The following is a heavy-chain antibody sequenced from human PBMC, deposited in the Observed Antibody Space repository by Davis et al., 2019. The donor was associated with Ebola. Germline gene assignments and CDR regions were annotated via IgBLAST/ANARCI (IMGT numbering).Heavy chain of an antibody. CDR1: GYTFTSYY. V-gene: IGHV1-46*01. D-gene: IGHD4-11*01. CDR3: ARGPTVNGLDY. J-gene: IGHJ4*02. CDR2: INPSGGST. Sequence: AASVKVSCKASGYTFTSYYMHWVRQAPGQGLEWMGIINPSGGSTSYAQKFQGRVTISVDTSKNQFSLKLSSVTAADTAVYYCARGPTVNGLDYWGQGTLVTVSS.